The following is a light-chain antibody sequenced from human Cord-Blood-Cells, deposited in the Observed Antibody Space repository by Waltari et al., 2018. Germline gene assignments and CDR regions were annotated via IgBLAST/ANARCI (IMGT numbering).Light chain of an antibody. J-gene: IGLJ2*01. V-gene: IGLV2-14*01. Sequence: QSALTQPPSVSGSPGQSLPISCTGTSSDVGGYNYLSWYQQHPGKAPKLMIYDVSNRPSGVSNRFSGSKSGNTASLTISGLQAEDEADYYCSSYTSSSTLEVFGGGTKLTVL. CDR1: SSDVGGYNY. CDR2: DVS. CDR3: SSYTSSSTLEV.